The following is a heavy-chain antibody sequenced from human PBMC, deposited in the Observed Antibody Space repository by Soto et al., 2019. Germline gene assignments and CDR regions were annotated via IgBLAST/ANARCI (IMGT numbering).Heavy chain of an antibody. V-gene: IGHV1-46*01. CDR3: VRDAKGSPKTYVWGSHFDY. D-gene: IGHD3-16*01. CDR1: GYTLATYY. CDR2: INPSGGGT. Sequence: ASVKVSCKASGYTLATYYMQWVRQAPGQGLEWMGIINPSGGGTIYAQKFQGRVTMTRDTSTSTVYMELSSLTSEDTAVYYCVRDAKGSPKTYVWGSHFDYWGQGTLVTVSS. J-gene: IGHJ4*02.